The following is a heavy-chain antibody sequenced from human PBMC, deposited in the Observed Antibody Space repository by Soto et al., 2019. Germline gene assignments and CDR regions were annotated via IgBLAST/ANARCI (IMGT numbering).Heavy chain of an antibody. Sequence: EVQLVQSGGGSVQPGGSLRLSCAASGFTFTNYWMHWVRQVPGKGLVWVSRIDGVGTGTSYSDSVRGRFTISRDNAENTLYLQMNSLRAEDTAVYYCTPVFEYWGQGTLVTVSS. J-gene: IGHJ4*02. V-gene: IGHV3-74*01. CDR3: TPVFEY. CDR1: GFTFTNYW. CDR2: IDGVGTGT.